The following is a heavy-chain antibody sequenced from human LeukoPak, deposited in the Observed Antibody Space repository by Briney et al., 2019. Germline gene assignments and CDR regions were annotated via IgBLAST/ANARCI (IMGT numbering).Heavy chain of an antibody. CDR1: GVSISSHY. CDR2: AYHTGST. V-gene: IGHV4-59*11. J-gene: IGHJ4*02. Sequence: PSETLSLTCTVSGVSISSHYWSWIRQPPGKGLEWVGYAYHTGSTSSNPSLKSRATMSVDTSKNQFSLKLSSVTAADTAVYYCASSVCYGSGSYYLGYYFDYWGQGTLVTVSS. CDR3: ASSVCYGSGSYYLGYYFDY. D-gene: IGHD3-10*01.